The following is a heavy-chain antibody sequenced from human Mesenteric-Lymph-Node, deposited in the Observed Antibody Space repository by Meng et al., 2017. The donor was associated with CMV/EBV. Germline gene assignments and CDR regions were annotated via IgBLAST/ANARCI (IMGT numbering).Heavy chain of an antibody. CDR3: ARETTAYCSSTSCPEGPYYYYYGMDV. Sequence: ASVKVSCKASGYTFTSYGISWVRQAPGQGLEWMGWISAYNGNTNYAQKFQGRVTMTRDTSISTAYMELSRLRSDDTAVYYCARETTAYCSSTSCPEGPYYYYYGMDVWGQGTTVTVSS. J-gene: IGHJ6*02. CDR2: ISAYNGNT. CDR1: GYTFTSYG. V-gene: IGHV1-18*01. D-gene: IGHD2-2*01.